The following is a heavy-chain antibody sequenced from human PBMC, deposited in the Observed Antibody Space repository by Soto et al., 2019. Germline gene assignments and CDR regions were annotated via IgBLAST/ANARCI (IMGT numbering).Heavy chain of an antibody. CDR1: EFTFSSYA. CDR2: ISGSGGRT. CDR3: AKTLLSTSWYGLHDY. D-gene: IGHD6-13*01. J-gene: IGHJ4*02. Sequence: GGSLRLSFAASEFTFSSYAMSWFRQAPGKGLEWVSTISGSGGRTYYADSVKGRFTISRDNSRNTLHLQMNSLRVEDTALYYCAKTLLSTSWYGLHDYVSQGTLVTVSS. V-gene: IGHV3-23*01.